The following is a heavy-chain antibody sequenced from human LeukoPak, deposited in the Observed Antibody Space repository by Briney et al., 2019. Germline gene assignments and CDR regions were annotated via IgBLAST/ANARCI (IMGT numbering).Heavy chain of an antibody. V-gene: IGHV4-38-2*01. J-gene: IGHJ4*02. CDR3: ARHPLNYYGSGSYLDY. D-gene: IGHD3-10*01. CDR1: GYSISSGYY. Sequence: PSETLSLTCAVSGYSISSGYYWGWIRQPPGKGLEWIGSIYHRGSTYYNPSLKSRVTISVDTSKNQFSLKLSSVTTADTAVYYCARHPLNYYGSGSYLDYWGQGTLVTVSS. CDR2: IYHRGST.